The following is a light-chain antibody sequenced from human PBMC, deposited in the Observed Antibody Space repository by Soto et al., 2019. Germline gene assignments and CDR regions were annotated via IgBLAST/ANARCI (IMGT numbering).Light chain of an antibody. CDR1: SSDVGGYNY. J-gene: IGLJ1*01. CDR2: EVS. V-gene: IGLV2-11*01. Sequence: QSALTQPPSVSGSPGQSVTISCTGTSSDVGGYNYVSWYQQHPGKAPKLMIYEVSKRPSGVPDRFSGSKSGNTASLTISGLQDEDEADYYCCSYAGSYTYVFGTGTKLTVL. CDR3: CSYAGSYTYV.